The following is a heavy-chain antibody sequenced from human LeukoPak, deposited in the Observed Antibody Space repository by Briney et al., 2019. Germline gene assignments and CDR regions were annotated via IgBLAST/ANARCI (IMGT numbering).Heavy chain of an antibody. CDR2: ISNSGNTI. V-gene: IGHV3-48*01. Sequence: GGSLRLSCAASAFTFSSYAMHWVRQAPGKGLEWVSYISNSGNTIYYADSVKGRFTISRDNAKNSLYLQMNSLRAEDTAVYYCSAGEGYYDSSDYYSAWAFNVWGQGTMVTVSS. CDR1: AFTFSSYA. J-gene: IGHJ3*01. CDR3: SAGEGYYDSSDYYSAWAFNV. D-gene: IGHD3-22*01.